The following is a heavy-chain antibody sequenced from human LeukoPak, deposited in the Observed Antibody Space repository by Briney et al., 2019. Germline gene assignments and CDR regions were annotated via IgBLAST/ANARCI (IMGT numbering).Heavy chain of an antibody. CDR1: GFTFSSYA. CDR3: ARPRHPYDILTGCHDY. V-gene: IGHV3-30-3*01. D-gene: IGHD3-9*01. J-gene: IGHJ4*02. CDR2: ISYDGSNK. Sequence: PGGSLRLSCAASGFTFSSYAMHWVRQAPGKGLEWVAVISYDGSNKYYADSVKGRFTISRDNSKNTLYLQMNSLRAEDTAVYYCARPRHPYDILTGCHDYWGQGTLVTVSS.